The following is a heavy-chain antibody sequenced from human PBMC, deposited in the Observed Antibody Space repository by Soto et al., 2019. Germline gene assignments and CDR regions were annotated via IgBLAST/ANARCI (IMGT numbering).Heavy chain of an antibody. D-gene: IGHD3-16*02. V-gene: IGHV1-3*01. CDR1: GYTFTSYA. Sequence: PGGSLRLSCAASGYTFTSYAMHWVRQAPGKRLEWMGWINAGNSNTKYSQKFQGRVTITRDTSASTAYMELSSLRSEDTAVYYCARSIGRLYDYDWGTYRHHDGFDIWGQGTMVTVSS. J-gene: IGHJ3*02. CDR2: INAGNSNT. CDR3: ARSIGRLYDYDWGTYRHHDGFDI.